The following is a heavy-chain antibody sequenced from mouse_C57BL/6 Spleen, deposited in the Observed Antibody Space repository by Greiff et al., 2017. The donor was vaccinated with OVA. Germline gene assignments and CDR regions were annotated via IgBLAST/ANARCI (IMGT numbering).Heavy chain of an antibody. CDR2: IDPSDSYT. J-gene: IGHJ2*01. CDR1: GYTFTSYW. D-gene: IGHD1-1*01. V-gene: IGHV1-69*01. CDR3: ARRDYGSSFDY. Sequence: VQLQQPGAELVMPGASVKLSCKASGYTFTSYWMHWVKQRPGQGLEWIGEIDPSDSYTSYNQKFKGKSTLTVDKSSSTAYMQLSSLTSEDSAVYYCARRDYGSSFDYWGQGTTLTVSS.